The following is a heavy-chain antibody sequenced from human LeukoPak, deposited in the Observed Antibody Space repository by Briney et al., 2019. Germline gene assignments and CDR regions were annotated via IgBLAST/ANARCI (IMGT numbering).Heavy chain of an antibody. J-gene: IGHJ4*02. CDR2: IYPGDSDT. D-gene: IGHD3-22*01. CDR1: GYSFTSYW. Sequence: GESLKISCKGSGYSFTSYWIGWVRQMPGKGLEWMGIIYPGDSDTRYSPSFQGQVTISADKSISTAYLQWSSLKASDTAMYYCARHGPNYYYDSSGDYWGQGTLVTVPS. CDR3: ARHGPNYYYDSSGDY. V-gene: IGHV5-51*01.